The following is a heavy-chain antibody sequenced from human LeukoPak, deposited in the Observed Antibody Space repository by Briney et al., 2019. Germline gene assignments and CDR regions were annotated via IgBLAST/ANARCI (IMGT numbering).Heavy chain of an antibody. D-gene: IGHD3-16*01. CDR1: GYTFTSYH. CDR3: ARSRLWSPRDAFDI. V-gene: IGHV1-46*01. CDR2: INPSGGST. J-gene: IGHJ3*02. Sequence: ASVKVSCKASGYTFTSYHIHWVRQAPGQGLEWMGMINPSGGSTTYAQKFQGRVTMTRDMSTSTVYMELSSLRSEDTAVYYCARSRLWSPRDAFDIWAQGTMVTVSS.